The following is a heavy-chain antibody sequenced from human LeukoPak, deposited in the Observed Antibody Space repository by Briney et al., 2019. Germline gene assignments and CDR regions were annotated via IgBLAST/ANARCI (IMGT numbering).Heavy chain of an antibody. Sequence: ASVKVSCKTSGYTFTSYAMNWVRQAPGQGLEWMGWINTNIGNPTYAQGFTGRFVFSLDTSVSTAYLQISSLKAEDTAVYYCARIDSSGYPDYWGQGTLVTVSS. CDR2: INTNIGNP. J-gene: IGHJ4*02. D-gene: IGHD3-22*01. V-gene: IGHV7-4-1*02. CDR3: ARIDSSGYPDY. CDR1: GYTFTSYA.